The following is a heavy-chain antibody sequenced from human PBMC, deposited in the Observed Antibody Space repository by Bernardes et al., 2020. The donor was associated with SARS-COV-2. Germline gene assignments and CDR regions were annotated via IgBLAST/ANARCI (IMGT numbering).Heavy chain of an antibody. V-gene: IGHV1-18*04. CDR2: ISGYNGKT. Sequence: ASVKVSCKASGYTFTSYGISWVRQAPGQGLEWMGWISGYNGKTDYAQKLQGRVTVTTDTSTSTAYMEMRRLRSDDTAVYYCARVQALVGVLNPLEYWGQGTLVTVSS. CDR1: GYTFTSYG. CDR3: ARVQALVGVLNPLEY. J-gene: IGHJ4*02. D-gene: IGHD3-3*01.